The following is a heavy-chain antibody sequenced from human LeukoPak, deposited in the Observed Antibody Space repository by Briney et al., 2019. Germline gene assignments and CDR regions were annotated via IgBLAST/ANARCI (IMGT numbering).Heavy chain of an antibody. V-gene: IGHV4-39*01. CDR3: ARLLTSSWEYFSGMGV. CDR1: GGSIRTGGSY. Sequence: PSETLSLTCTVSGGSIRTGGSYWAWIRQAPGKGLEWIGSIYIDGTTHYRPSFNSRVTISIDTSGNQFSLRLTSVTAADTAVFYCARLLTSSWEYFSGMGVWGQGTTITVSS. CDR2: IYIDGTT. J-gene: IGHJ6*02. D-gene: IGHD6-13*01.